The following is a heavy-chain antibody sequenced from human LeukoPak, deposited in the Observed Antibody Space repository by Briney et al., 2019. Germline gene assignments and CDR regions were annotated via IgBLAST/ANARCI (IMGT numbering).Heavy chain of an antibody. CDR1: GFTFDDYA. CDR3: AKDSDSSGHGPFDY. D-gene: IGHD3-22*01. J-gene: IGHJ4*02. V-gene: IGHV3-9*01. CDR2: ISWNSGSK. Sequence: GGSLRLSCAASGFTFDDYAMHWVRHAPGKGLEWVSGISWNSGSKGYADSVKGRFTISRANAKNSLYLQMNSLRAEDTALYYCAKDSDSSGHGPFDYWGQGTLVTVSS.